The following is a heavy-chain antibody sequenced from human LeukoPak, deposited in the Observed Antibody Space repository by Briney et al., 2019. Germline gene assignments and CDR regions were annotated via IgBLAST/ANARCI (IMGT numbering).Heavy chain of an antibody. CDR3: ARISSLRHYDISTGNIIGYYGMDV. CDR2: IKQDGSEK. CDR1: GFTFSSYW. V-gene: IGHV3-7*03. D-gene: IGHD3-9*01. J-gene: IGHJ6*04. Sequence: GGSLRLSCAASGFTFSSYWMSWARQAPGKGLEWVANIKQDGSEKYYVDSVKGRFTISRDNAKNSLYLQMNSLRAEDTAVYYCARISSLRHYDISTGNIIGYYGMDVWGKGTTVTVSS.